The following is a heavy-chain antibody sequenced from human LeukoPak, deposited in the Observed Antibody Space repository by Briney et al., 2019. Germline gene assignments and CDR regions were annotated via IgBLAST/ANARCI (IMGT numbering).Heavy chain of an antibody. J-gene: IGHJ4*02. V-gene: IGHV4-34*01. CDR1: GGSFSGYY. D-gene: IGHD4/OR15-4a*01. Sequence: SETLSLTCAVYGGSFSGYYWSWIRQPPGKGLEWIGEINHSGSTNYNPSLKSRVTISVDTSKNQFSLKLSSVTAADTAVYYCARGFPTYGEVGFDYWGQGTLVTVSS. CDR3: ARGFPTYGEVGFDY. CDR2: INHSGST.